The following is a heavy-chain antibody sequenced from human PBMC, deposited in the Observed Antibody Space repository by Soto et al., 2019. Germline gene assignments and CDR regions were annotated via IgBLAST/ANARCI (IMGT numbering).Heavy chain of an antibody. CDR1: GYTFTSYD. D-gene: IGHD7-27*01. Sequence: QVQLVQSGAEVKKPGASVKVSCKASGYTFTSYDINWVRQATGQGLEWMGWMNPNSGNTGYAQKFQGRVAMTRNTSKSTASMELTSLRSEDTAVYYCARAINWGDYYYYGMDVWGQGTTVTVSS. J-gene: IGHJ6*02. CDR2: MNPNSGNT. CDR3: ARAINWGDYYYYGMDV. V-gene: IGHV1-8*01.